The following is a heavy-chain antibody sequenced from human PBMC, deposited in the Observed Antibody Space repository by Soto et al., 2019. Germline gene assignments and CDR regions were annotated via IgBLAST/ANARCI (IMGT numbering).Heavy chain of an antibody. J-gene: IGHJ4*02. CDR3: AHGRDAYKTGY. CDR1: GGSISGGGND. CDR2: ISPSGNT. D-gene: IGHD1-1*01. V-gene: IGHV4-31*03. Sequence: QVQLQESGPGLMKPSQTLSLTCTVSGGSISGGGNDWSWIRQHPGKGLEWIGCISPSGNTHYNPSLNGRVSISVDTSENQFSLGLSSVTGAYTAVYFCAHGRDAYKTGYWGQGPMVTVSS.